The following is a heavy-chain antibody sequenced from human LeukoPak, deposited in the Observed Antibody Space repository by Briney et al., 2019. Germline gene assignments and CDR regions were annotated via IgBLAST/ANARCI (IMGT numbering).Heavy chain of an antibody. J-gene: IGHJ5*02. Sequence: SETLSLTCTVSGGSISSSSYYWGWIRQPPGKGLEWIGSIYYSGSTHYNPSLKSRVSISVDTSKNQFSLKLSSVTAADMALYYCARNSSSGWFDPWGQGTLVTVSS. CDR3: ARNSSSGWFDP. CDR2: IYYSGST. D-gene: IGHD3-22*01. V-gene: IGHV4-39*01. CDR1: GGSISSSSYY.